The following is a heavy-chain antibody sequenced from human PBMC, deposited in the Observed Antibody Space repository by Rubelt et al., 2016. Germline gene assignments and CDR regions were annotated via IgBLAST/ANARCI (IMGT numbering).Heavy chain of an antibody. Sequence: QVQVVQSGAEVKKPGASVRVSCKTSGYTFTTYGISWVRQAPGQGLEWMGWISTYNGNTDYAQKLQGRITVTTDTPTSTVYMELRSLRSDDTAMYYCASDYGVWGQGTTVTVS. J-gene: IGHJ6*02. CDR1: GYTFTTYG. CDR2: ISTYNGNT. CDR3: ASDYGV. D-gene: IGHD3-10*01. V-gene: IGHV1-18*01.